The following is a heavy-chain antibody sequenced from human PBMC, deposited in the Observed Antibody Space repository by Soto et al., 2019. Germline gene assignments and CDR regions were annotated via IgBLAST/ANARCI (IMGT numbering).Heavy chain of an antibody. CDR2: ISSSSSYI. Sequence: PGGSLRLSCAASGFTFSSYSMNWVRQAPGKGLEWVSSISSSSSYIYYADSVKGRFTISRDNAKNSLYLQMNSLRAEDTAVYYCATSGGGWLQPPVWGQGTLVTVSS. CDR1: GFTFSSYS. J-gene: IGHJ4*02. CDR3: ATSGGGWLQPPV. D-gene: IGHD5-12*01. V-gene: IGHV3-21*04.